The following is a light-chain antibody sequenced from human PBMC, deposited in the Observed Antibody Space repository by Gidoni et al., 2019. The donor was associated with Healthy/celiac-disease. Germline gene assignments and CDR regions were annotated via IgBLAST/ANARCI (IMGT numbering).Light chain of an antibody. CDR1: QSVSSSY. J-gene: IGKJ2*01. CDR2: VAS. V-gene: IGKV3-20*01. Sequence: DIVLTQSPRTLSLSPGETATLSCRASQSVSSSYLAWYQRKPGQAPRLLIYVASSRATGIPDRFSGSGSGTDFTLTISRLEPEDFAVYYCQQYDSSPGTFGQGTKLEIK. CDR3: QQYDSSPGT.